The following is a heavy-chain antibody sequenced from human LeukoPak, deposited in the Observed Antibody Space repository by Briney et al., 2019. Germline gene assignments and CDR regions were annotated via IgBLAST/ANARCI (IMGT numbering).Heavy chain of an antibody. CDR3: AKQSRSWYFDY. V-gene: IGHV3-23*01. CDR2: ISGSGDST. Sequence: GGSLRLSCAASGLTLSNSAMGWVRQAPGKGLEWVSAISGSGDSTFYGDSVQGRFTISRDNSRNTLYLQMNSLRAEDTAVYYCAKQSRSWYFDYWDQGTLVTVSS. CDR1: GLTLSNSA. J-gene: IGHJ4*02. D-gene: IGHD6-13*01.